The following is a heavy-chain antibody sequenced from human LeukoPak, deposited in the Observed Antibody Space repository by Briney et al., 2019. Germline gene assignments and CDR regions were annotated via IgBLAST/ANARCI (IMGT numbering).Heavy chain of an antibody. CDR3: AKDRLFGSGLNGPHYYYGMDV. J-gene: IGHJ6*02. CDR2: ISYDGSNK. D-gene: IGHD1-26*01. V-gene: IGHV3-30-3*01. CDR1: GFTFSSYA. Sequence: GGSLRLSCAASGFTFSSYAMHWVRQAPGKGLEWVAVISYDGSNKYYADSVKGRFTIYRDNSKNTMYMQMNSLRHEDPAVYYCAKDRLFGSGLNGPHYYYGMDVWGQGTTVTVPS.